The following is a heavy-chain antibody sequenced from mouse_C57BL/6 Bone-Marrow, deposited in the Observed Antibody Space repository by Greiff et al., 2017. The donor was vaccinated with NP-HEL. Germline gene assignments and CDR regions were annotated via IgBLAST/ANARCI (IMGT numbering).Heavy chain of an antibody. CDR3: TRENYDDGDYYAMDY. V-gene: IGHV5-9-1*02. Sequence: EVKLMESGEGLVKPGGSLKLSCAASGFTFSSYAMSWVRQTPEKRLEWVAYISSGGDYIYYADTVKGRFTISRDNARNTLYLQMSSLKSEDTAMYYCTRENYDDGDYYAMDYWGQGTSVTVSS. D-gene: IGHD2-4*01. CDR1: GFTFSSYA. CDR2: ISSGGDYI. J-gene: IGHJ4*01.